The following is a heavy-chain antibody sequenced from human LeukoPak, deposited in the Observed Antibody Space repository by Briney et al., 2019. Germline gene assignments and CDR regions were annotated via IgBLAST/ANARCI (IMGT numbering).Heavy chain of an antibody. CDR2: IYYTGST. D-gene: IGHD3-22*01. CDR1: GVSISSSNYY. V-gene: IGHV4-39*07. CDR3: ARASYSYDISGWVPFDY. Sequence: SETLSLTCAVSGVSISSSNYYWGWIRQPPGKGLEWIGSIYYTGSTYYNPSLKSRVTISGDTSENQFSLRLSSVTAADTAVYYCARASYSYDISGWVPFDYWGQGTLVTVSS. J-gene: IGHJ4*02.